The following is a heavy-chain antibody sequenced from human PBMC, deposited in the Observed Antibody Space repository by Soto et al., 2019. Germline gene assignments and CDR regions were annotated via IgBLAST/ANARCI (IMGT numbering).Heavy chain of an antibody. J-gene: IGHJ1*01. V-gene: IGHV3-9*01. CDR1: GFTFDDYA. CDR2: INWNSGSI. D-gene: IGHD1-26*01. Sequence: EVQLVESGGGLVQPGRSLRLSCAASGFTFDDYAMHWVRQVPGKGLEGVAGINWNSGSIGYAYSVKGRFAISRDNANNSLQLQMNSRRAEDTAVYYCVKDESNTGYSGGIRHWGQGTRVTVSS. CDR3: VKDESNTGYSGGIRH.